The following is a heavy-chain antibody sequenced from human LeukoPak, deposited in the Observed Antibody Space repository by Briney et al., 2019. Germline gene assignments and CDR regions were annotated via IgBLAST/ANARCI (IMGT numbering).Heavy chain of an antibody. D-gene: IGHD6-13*01. Sequence: GGSLRLSCAASGFTFSSYAMSWVRQAPGKGLEWVSSISSSSSYIYYADSVKGRFTISRDNAKNSLYLQMNSLRAEGTAVYYCARESGYSSSWYYYYGMDVWGQGTTVTVSS. V-gene: IGHV3-21*01. CDR3: ARESGYSSSWYYYYGMDV. J-gene: IGHJ6*02. CDR1: GFTFSSYA. CDR2: ISSSSSYI.